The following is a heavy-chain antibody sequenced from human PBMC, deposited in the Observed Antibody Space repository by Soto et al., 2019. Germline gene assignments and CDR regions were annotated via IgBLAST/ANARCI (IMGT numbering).Heavy chain of an antibody. Sequence: QTGGSLRLSCAASGFTFSSYWMSWVRQAPGKGLEWVANIKQEGSEKYYVDSVKGRFTISRDNAKNSLYLQMNSLRAEDTAVYYCARGSTPYSSSWLDYWGQGTLVTVSS. CDR2: IKQEGSEK. CDR3: ARGSTPYSSSWLDY. D-gene: IGHD6-13*01. V-gene: IGHV3-7*03. CDR1: GFTFSSYW. J-gene: IGHJ4*02.